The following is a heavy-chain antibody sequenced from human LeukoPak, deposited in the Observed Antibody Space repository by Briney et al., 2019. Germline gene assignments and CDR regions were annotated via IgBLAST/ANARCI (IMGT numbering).Heavy chain of an antibody. V-gene: IGHV4-4*02. D-gene: IGHD6-19*01. CDR3: ARDGEAVAGNY. J-gene: IGHJ4*02. CDR2: IYHSGST. Sequence: SWVRQPPGKGLEWIWEIYHSGSTNYNPSLKSRVTISVDKSKNQFSLKLSSVTAADTAVYYCARDGEAVAGNYWGQGTLVTVSS.